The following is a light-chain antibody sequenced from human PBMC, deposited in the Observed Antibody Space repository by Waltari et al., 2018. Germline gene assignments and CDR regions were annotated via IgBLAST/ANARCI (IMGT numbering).Light chain of an antibody. Sequence: QSVLTQPPSVSGAPGLRVTISCPGSSPNIRAGYDVHWYQHLPGTAPKLLIYGTNNRPSGVPDRFSGSKSGTSASLAITGLQVDDEADYYCQSYDTSLSVVFGGGTKLTVL. V-gene: IGLV1-40*01. J-gene: IGLJ2*01. CDR2: GTN. CDR3: QSYDTSLSVV. CDR1: SPNIRAGYD.